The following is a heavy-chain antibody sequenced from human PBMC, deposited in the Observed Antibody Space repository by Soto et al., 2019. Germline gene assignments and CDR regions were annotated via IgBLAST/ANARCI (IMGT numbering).Heavy chain of an antibody. CDR3: ARSRYSSSWYEGEYYYYGMDV. D-gene: IGHD6-13*01. J-gene: IGHJ6*02. V-gene: IGHV1-69*13. Sequence: SVKVSCKASGGTFSSYAISWVRQAPGQGLEWMGGIIPIFGTANYAQKFQGRVTITADESTSTAYMELSSLRSEDTAVYYCARSRYSSSWYEGEYYYYGMDVWGQGTTVTVSS. CDR2: IIPIFGTA. CDR1: GGTFSSYA.